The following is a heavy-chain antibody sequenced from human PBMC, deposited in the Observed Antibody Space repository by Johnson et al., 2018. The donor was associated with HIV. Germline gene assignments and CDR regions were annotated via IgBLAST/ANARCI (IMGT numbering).Heavy chain of an antibody. Sequence: VQLVESGGGVVQPGRSLRLSCAASGFTFDDYGMSWVRQAPWKGLEWVSGINWNGGNTDYADSVKGRFTISRDNAKNSLYLQMKSLRAEDTALYYCARGPILEWLSGDGFDMWGQGTKVTV. J-gene: IGHJ3*02. CDR2: INWNGGNT. D-gene: IGHD3-3*01. CDR1: GFTFDDYG. V-gene: IGHV3-20*04. CDR3: ARGPILEWLSGDGFDM.